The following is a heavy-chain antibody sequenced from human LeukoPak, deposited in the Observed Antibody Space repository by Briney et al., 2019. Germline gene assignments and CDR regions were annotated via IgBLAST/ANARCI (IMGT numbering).Heavy chain of an antibody. V-gene: IGHV3-30*02. D-gene: IGHD4-17*01. Sequence: GGSLRLSCAASGFTFESYGIHWVRQAPGKGLEWVTFIHYDGTYKYYADSVKGRFTISRDNSKNTLYLQMDSLRAEDTAVYFCVRETTVTTADAFDIWGQGTMVTVPS. CDR3: VRETTVTTADAFDI. CDR2: IHYDGTYK. J-gene: IGHJ3*02. CDR1: GFTFESYG.